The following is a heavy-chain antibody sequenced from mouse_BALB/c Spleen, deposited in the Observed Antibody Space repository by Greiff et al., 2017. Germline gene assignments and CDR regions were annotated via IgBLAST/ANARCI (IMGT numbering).Heavy chain of an antibody. CDR1: GYSFTGYY. CDR2: INPYNGAT. CDR3: ATGTRLYYYAMDY. Sequence: VQLQQSGPELVKPGASVKISCKASGYSFTGYYMHWVKQSHVKSLEWIGRINPYNGATSYNQNFKDKASLTVDKSSSTAYMELHSLTSEDSAVYYCATGTRLYYYAMDYWGQGTSVTVSS. J-gene: IGHJ4*01. D-gene: IGHD4-1*01. V-gene: IGHV1-26*01.